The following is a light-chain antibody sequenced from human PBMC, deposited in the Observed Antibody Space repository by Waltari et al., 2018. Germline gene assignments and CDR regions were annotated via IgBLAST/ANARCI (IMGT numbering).Light chain of an antibody. Sequence: EIVLTQSPATLSLSPGARATLSCRASQSVSSYSAWYQQKPGQAPRLLIYDASTRATGIPARFSGSGSGTDFTLTISSLEPEDFAVYYCQQRSNWPPLTFGGGTKVEIK. V-gene: IGKV3-11*01. J-gene: IGKJ4*01. CDR1: QSVSSY. CDR3: QQRSNWPPLT. CDR2: DAS.